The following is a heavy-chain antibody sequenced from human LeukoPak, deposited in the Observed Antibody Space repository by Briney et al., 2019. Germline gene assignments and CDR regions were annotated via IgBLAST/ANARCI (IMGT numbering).Heavy chain of an antibody. Sequence: SETLSLTCTVSGGSISSGDYYWSWIRQPPGTGLEWIGYIYYSGSTYYNPSLKSRVTISVDTSKNQFSLKLSSVTAADTAVYYCARDLSYYDSSGYLSAFDIWGQGTMVTVSS. J-gene: IGHJ3*02. CDR1: GGSISSGDYY. V-gene: IGHV4-30-4*01. D-gene: IGHD3-22*01. CDR2: IYYSGST. CDR3: ARDLSYYDSSGYLSAFDI.